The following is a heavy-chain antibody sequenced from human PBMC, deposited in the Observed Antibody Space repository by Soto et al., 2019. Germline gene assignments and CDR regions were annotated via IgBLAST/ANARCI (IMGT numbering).Heavy chain of an antibody. CDR3: ARDYVWGSYRHFDY. D-gene: IGHD3-16*02. Sequence: QVQLQESGPGLVKPSETLSLTCTVSGGSVSSGSYYWSWIRQPPGKGLEWIGYIYTSGSTNYNPSLKSRVTMSVDTSKNQFSLKLSSVTAADTAVYYCARDYVWGSYRHFDYWGQGTLVTVSS. CDR2: IYTSGST. J-gene: IGHJ4*02. V-gene: IGHV4-61*01. CDR1: GGSVSSGSYY.